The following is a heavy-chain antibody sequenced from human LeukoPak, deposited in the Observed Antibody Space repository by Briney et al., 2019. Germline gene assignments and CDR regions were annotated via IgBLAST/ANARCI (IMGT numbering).Heavy chain of an antibody. CDR2: ISSSASTI. D-gene: IGHD3-10*01. CDR1: GFIFSDYY. J-gene: IGHJ4*02. CDR3: AKDFRSGSYYDALGDFDY. Sequence: GGSLRLSCAASGFIFSDYYMSWIRQAPGKGLEWVSYISSSASTIYYPDSVKGRFTISRDNAKHSLFLQMNSLSAEDTAVYYCAKDFRSGSYYDALGDFDYWGQGTLVTVSS. V-gene: IGHV3-11*01.